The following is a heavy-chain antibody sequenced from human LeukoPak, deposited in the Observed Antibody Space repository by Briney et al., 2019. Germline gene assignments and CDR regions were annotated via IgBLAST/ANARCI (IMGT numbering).Heavy chain of an antibody. CDR1: GYSFTSYW. CDR2: IYPGDSDT. J-gene: IGHJ5*02. V-gene: IGHV5-51*01. Sequence: GESLKISCKGSGYSFTSYWIGWVRQMPGKGLEWMGIIYPGDSDTRYSPSFQGQVTISADKSISTAYLQWSSLKASDTAMYYRARRGHDILTGYYFEPPNWFDPWGQGTLVTVSS. D-gene: IGHD3-9*01. CDR3: ARRGHDILTGYYFEPPNWFDP.